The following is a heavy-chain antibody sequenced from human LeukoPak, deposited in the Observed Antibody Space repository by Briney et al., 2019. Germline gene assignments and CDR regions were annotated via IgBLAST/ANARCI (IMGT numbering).Heavy chain of an antibody. CDR1: DGSISRSAHY. J-gene: IGHJ4*02. CDR2: IFYSGST. V-gene: IGHV4-39*01. D-gene: IGHD5-18*01. Sequence: PSETLSLTCTVSDGSISRSAHYWGWIRQPPGKGLEWIGDIFYSGSTYYSPSLKSRVTISVDTSKNQFSLKLSSVTAADTAVYYCARHRGRDTNDYWGQGTLVTVSS. CDR3: ARHRGRDTNDY.